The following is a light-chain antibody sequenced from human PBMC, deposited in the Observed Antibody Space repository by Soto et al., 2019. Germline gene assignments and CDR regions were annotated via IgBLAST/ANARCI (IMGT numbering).Light chain of an antibody. V-gene: IGKV1-9*01. J-gene: IGKJ4*01. CDR3: QQLNSFPLT. CDR1: QGISTF. CDR2: STS. Sequence: DIQLTQSPSFLSASVGDSVTITCRASQGISTFLAWYQQKPGKHPKLLIYSTSTLQSGVPSRFSGSGSGTEFTLTISSLQPEDFAIYYCQQLNSFPLTFGGGTKVDIK.